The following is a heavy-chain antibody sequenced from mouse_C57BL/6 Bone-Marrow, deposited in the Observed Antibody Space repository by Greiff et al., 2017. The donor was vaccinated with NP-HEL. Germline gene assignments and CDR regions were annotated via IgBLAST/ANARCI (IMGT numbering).Heavy chain of an antibody. J-gene: IGHJ2*01. Sequence: AQRVESGPGLVAPSQSLSITCTVSGFSLTSYAISWVRQPPGKGLEWLGVIWTGGGTNYNSALKSRLSISKDNSKSQVFLKMNSLQTDDTARYYCARNLDYDNGYFDYWGQGTTLTVSS. D-gene: IGHD2-4*01. CDR2: IWTGGGT. CDR3: ARNLDYDNGYFDY. CDR1: GFSLTSYA. V-gene: IGHV2-9-1*01.